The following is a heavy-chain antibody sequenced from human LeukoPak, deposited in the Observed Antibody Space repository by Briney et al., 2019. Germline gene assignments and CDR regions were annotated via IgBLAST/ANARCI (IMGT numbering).Heavy chain of an antibody. Sequence: SVKVSCKASEGTFSSYAISWVRQAPGQGLEWMGRIIPIFGIANYAQKFQGRVTITADKSTSTAYMELSSLRSEDTAVYYCAAGGDSSGLDYWGQGTLVTVSS. CDR3: AAGGDSSGLDY. CDR2: IIPIFGIA. J-gene: IGHJ4*02. CDR1: EGTFSSYA. V-gene: IGHV1-69*04. D-gene: IGHD3-22*01.